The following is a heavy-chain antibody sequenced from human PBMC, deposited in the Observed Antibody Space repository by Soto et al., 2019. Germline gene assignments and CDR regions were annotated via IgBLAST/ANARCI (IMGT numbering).Heavy chain of an antibody. CDR3: ARDDSSGYYYG. Sequence: SEPQSLSYTVAEGNSGGGGGCCSCIRQHPGKGLEWIGYIYYSGSTYYNPSLKSRVTISVDTSKNQFSLKLSSVTAADTAVYYCARDDSSGYYYGWGQRTPVPVFS. CDR2: IYYSGST. V-gene: IGHV4-31*03. J-gene: IGHJ4*02. CDR1: EGNSGGGGGC. D-gene: IGHD3-22*01.